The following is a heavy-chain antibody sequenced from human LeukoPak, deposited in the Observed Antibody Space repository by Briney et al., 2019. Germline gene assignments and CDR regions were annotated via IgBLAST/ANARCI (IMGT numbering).Heavy chain of an antibody. J-gene: IGHJ4*02. CDR1: EYTFTGYY. CDR3: ARDRLLDY. V-gene: IGHV1-2*02. CDR2: INPNTGDT. Sequence: ASVKVSCKASEYTFTGYYVHWVRQAPGEGLEWMGWINPNTGDTNYVQKFQGRVTMTRDTSISTAYMELSSLRSDDTAVYYCARDRLLDYWGQGTLVTVSS.